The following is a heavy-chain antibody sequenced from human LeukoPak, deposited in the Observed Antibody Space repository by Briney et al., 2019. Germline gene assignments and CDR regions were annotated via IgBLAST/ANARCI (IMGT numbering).Heavy chain of an antibody. J-gene: IGHJ5*02. D-gene: IGHD1-26*01. CDR3: ARNSEWKLLGRWFDP. V-gene: IGHV4-39*01. CDR2: IYYSGYT. Sequence: SETLSLTCTVSGGSISSSSYYWGWIRQPPGKGLEWIGNIYYSGYTYYNPSLKSRVTISVDTSTNQFSLKLSSVTAADTAVYYCARNSEWKLLGRWFDPWGQGTLVTVSS. CDR1: GGSISSSSYY.